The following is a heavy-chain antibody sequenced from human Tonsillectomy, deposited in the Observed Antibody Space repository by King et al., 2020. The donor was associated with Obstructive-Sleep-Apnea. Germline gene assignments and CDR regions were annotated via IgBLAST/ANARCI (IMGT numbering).Heavy chain of an antibody. V-gene: IGHV3-23*04. J-gene: IGHJ2*01. D-gene: IGHD3-22*01. CDR3: ARDKVYYDSSGPSRYFDL. CDR1: GFTFSIHA. Sequence: VQLVEAGGGLVQPGGSLRLSCSASGFTFSIHAMSWVRQAPGNGLAGVTAISGGGGITYFADAVKGRFTISRDKSKNTLYVQMNSRRADDTAVYYCARDKVYYDSSGPSRYFDLWGRGTLVTVSS. CDR2: ISGGGGIT.